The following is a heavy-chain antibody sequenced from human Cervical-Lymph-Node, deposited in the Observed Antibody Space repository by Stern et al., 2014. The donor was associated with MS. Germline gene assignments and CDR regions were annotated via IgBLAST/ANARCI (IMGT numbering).Heavy chain of an antibody. V-gene: IGHV1-18*01. Sequence: QLVQSGAEVKKPGASVKFSCKASGYSFTSSGISWVRQAPGQGLEWMGWISAYNGNTNYAQKLQGRVTMTTDTSTNTAYMELRSLRSDDTAVYYCARSMVGRYYFDYWGQGTLVTVSS. CDR2: ISAYNGNT. CDR1: GYSFTSSG. CDR3: ARSMVGRYYFDY. J-gene: IGHJ4*02. D-gene: IGHD3-10*02.